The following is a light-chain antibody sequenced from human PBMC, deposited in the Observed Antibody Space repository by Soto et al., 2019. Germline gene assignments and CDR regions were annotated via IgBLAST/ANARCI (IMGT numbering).Light chain of an antibody. V-gene: IGKV3-11*01. CDR2: DAS. CDR3: QQRSHFPQT. CDR1: QSVSSY. Sequence: EIVLTQSPATLSLSPGERATLSCRASQSVSSYLAWYQQKPGQAPRLLLNDASNRATGIQARFSGSGSGTDFTLTNSSLESEDFAVYYCQQRSHFPQTVDQGTKMEIK. J-gene: IGKJ1*01.